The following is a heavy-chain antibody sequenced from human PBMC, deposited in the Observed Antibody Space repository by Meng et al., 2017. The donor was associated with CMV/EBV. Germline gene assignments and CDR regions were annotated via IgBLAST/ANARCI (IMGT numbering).Heavy chain of an antibody. D-gene: IGHD3-3*01. CDR1: GGPISIGEYY. Sequence: QVQPQDAGTGLGEPSQPLSLTCTVYGGPISIGEYYWSWIRQPPGKGLEWIGYIYYSGSTYYNPSLKSRVTISVDTSKNQFSLKLSSVTAADTAVYYCARDNRRGGVDYWGQGTLVTVSS. CDR2: IYYSGST. J-gene: IGHJ4*02. CDR3: ARDNRRGGVDY. V-gene: IGHV4-30-4*08.